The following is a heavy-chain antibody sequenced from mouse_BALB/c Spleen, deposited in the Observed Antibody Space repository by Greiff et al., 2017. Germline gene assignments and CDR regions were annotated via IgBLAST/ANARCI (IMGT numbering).Heavy chain of an antibody. CDR3: ARHEIGRWLPYAMDY. CDR2: ISSGGGST. D-gene: IGHD2-3*01. V-gene: IGHV5-12-1*01. J-gene: IGHJ4*01. CDR1: GFAFSSYD. Sequence: EVQLVESGGGLVKPGGSLKLSCAASGFAFSSYDMSWVRQTPEKRLEWVAYISSGGGSTYYPDTVKGRFTISRDNAKYTLYLQMSSLKSEDTAMYYCARHEIGRWLPYAMDYWGQGTSVTVSS.